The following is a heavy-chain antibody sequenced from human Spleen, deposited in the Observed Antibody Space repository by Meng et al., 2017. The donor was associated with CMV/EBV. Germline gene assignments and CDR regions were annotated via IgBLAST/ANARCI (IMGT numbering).Heavy chain of an antibody. J-gene: IGHJ4*02. Sequence: CAVYGGSISGYSWSWIGQPPGKGLEWIGEINHSGSTNYNPSLKSRVTISVDTSKNQFSLKLSSVTAADTAVYYCARDPRRVKRYYFDYWGQGTLVTVSS. CDR3: ARDPRRVKRYYFDY. CDR1: GGSISGYS. CDR2: INHSGST. V-gene: IGHV4-34*01. D-gene: IGHD2-21*01.